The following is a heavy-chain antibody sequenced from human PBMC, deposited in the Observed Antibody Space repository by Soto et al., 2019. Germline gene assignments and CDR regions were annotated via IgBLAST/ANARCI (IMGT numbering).Heavy chain of an antibody. Sequence: WIRKTPGKGLEWIGSIYYSGSTYYNPSLKSRVTISVDTSKNQFSLKLSSVTAADTAVYYSARRNSSWEHCLGIRGQGPLGTLPS. V-gene: IGHV4-39*01. D-gene: IGHD6-13*01. CDR2: IYYSGST. CDR3: ARRNSSWEHCLGI. J-gene: IGHJ4*02.